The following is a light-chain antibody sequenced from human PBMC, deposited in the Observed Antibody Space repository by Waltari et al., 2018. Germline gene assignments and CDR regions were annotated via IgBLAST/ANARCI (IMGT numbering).Light chain of an antibody. CDR3: QQYDNWLLT. Sequence: EIVMTQAPATLSASPGEAATLSCRASQSVRSNLAWYQQKPGQAPSLLIHGASTRATGVPARFSGSGSGTEFTLTISSLQSEDFAVYYCQQYDNWLLTFGGGTKVEI. CDR1: QSVRSN. J-gene: IGKJ4*01. V-gene: IGKV3-15*01. CDR2: GAS.